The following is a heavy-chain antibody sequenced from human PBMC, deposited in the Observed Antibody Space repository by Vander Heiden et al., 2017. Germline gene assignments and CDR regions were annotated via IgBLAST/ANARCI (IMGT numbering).Heavy chain of an antibody. CDR2: IWYDGSNK. D-gene: IGHD3-22*01. Sequence: QVQLVESGGGVVQPGRSLRLSCAASGFPFSSYGMHGVRQAPGKGLEWVAVIWYDGSNKYYADSVKGRFTISRDNSKNTLYLQMNSLRAEDTAVYYCARGVLDYDREIYYYYYGMDVWGQGTTVTVSS. V-gene: IGHV3-33*01. J-gene: IGHJ6*02. CDR1: GFPFSSYG. CDR3: ARGVLDYDREIYYYYYGMDV.